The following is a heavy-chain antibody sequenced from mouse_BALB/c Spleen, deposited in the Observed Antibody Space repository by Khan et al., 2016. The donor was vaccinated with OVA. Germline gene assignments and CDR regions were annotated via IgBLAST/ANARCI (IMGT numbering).Heavy chain of an antibody. J-gene: IGHJ3*01. CDR2: IYPGSDNT. Sequence: VQLQESGAELARPGASVTLSCKASGYTFTDYYINWMRQRTGQGLEWIGEIYPGSDNTYYNEKFKGKATLTADKSSSTAYMQLSSLTAEYSADYCGAREWAAWFAYWGQGTLVTVSA. V-gene: IGHV1-77*01. CDR3: AREWAAWFAY. CDR1: GYTFTDYY.